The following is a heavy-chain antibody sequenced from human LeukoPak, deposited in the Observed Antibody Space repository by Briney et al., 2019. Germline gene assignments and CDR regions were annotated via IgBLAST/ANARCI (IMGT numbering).Heavy chain of an antibody. Sequence: PGGSLRLSCAASGFTFSSYWMHWVRHVPGKGLVWVSRISSDGSSTSYADSVKGRFTISRDNAKNTLYLQMSSLRAEDTAVYFCAREFLAAAGIPFDYWGQGTLVTVSS. J-gene: IGHJ4*02. CDR2: ISSDGSST. D-gene: IGHD6-13*01. V-gene: IGHV3-74*01. CDR3: AREFLAAAGIPFDY. CDR1: GFTFSSYW.